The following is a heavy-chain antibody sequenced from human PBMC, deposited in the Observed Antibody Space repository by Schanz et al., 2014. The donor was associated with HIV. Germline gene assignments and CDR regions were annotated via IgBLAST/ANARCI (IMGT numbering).Heavy chain of an antibody. CDR2: INSNEGTT. CDR1: GFTFRSYA. Sequence: EVQLLESGGGLVQPGGSLRLSCAASGFTFRSYAMSWVRQAPGRGLVWVSRINSNEGTTDYADSVKGRFTISRDNAKNTLYLQMNSLRAEDTAVYFCTRGRFLERGGMDVWGQGTAVTVSS. J-gene: IGHJ6*02. D-gene: IGHD3-3*01. V-gene: IGHV3-23*01. CDR3: TRGRFLERGGMDV.